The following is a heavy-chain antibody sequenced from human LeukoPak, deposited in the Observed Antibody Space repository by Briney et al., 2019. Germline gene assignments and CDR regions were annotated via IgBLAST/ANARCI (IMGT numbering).Heavy chain of an antibody. CDR1: GVSFSGYY. D-gene: IGHD3-3*01. CDR3: ARDRIRVVTLKAYYYYGMDV. CDR2: INHSGST. J-gene: IGHJ6*02. V-gene: IGHV4-34*01. Sequence: SETLSLTCAVYGVSFSGYYWSWIRQPPGKGREWIGEINHSGSTNYNPSLKSRVTISVDTSKNQFSLKLSSVTAADTAVYYCARDRIRVVTLKAYYYYGMDVWGQGTTVTVSS.